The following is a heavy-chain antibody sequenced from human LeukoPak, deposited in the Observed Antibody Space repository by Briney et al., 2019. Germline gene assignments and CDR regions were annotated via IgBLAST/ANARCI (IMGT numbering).Heavy chain of an antibody. V-gene: IGHV3-23*01. J-gene: IGHJ4*02. CDR1: GVTFTTYA. Sequence: GGSLRLSCAASGVTFTTYAMSWGREAPGPGLEWVSTIANSGGSTYYADSVKGRFTASRDNSKNTLYLQMNSLRAEDIAVYYCANSHSVEQSGYFDCWGQGTLVTVSS. CDR3: ANSHSVEQSGYFDC. CDR2: IANSGGST. D-gene: IGHD1/OR15-1a*01.